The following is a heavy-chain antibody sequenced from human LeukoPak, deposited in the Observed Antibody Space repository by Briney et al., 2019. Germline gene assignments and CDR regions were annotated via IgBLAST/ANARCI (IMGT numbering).Heavy chain of an antibody. CDR2: IYYSGYT. CDR1: GGSISSYY. D-gene: IGHD1-1*01. Sequence: SETLSLTCTVSGGSISSYYWSWIRQPPGKGLKWIGNIYYSGYTTYSPSLRSRVTISVDTSKNQFSLKLSSVTAADTAVYYCARDLDNYWFDPWGQGTLVTVSS. J-gene: IGHJ5*02. V-gene: IGHV4-59*01. CDR3: ARDLDNYWFDP.